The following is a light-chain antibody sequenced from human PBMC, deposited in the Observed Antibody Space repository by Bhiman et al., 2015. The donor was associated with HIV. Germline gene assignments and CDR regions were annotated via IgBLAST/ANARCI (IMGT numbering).Light chain of an antibody. Sequence: QSALTQPASVSGSPGQWITISCTGTSSDVGGYNYVSWYQQHPGKAPKLMIYDVNERPSGVSDHFSASKSGNTASLTISGLQAEDEADYYCSSYTISSTTVFGSGTKVTVL. CDR3: SSYTISSTTV. CDR2: DVN. CDR1: SSDVGGYNY. J-gene: IGLJ1*01. V-gene: IGLV2-14*03.